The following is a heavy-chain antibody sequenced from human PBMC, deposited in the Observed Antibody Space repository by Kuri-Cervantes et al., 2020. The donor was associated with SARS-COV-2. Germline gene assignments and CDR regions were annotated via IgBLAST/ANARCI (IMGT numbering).Heavy chain of an antibody. Sequence: GGSLRLSCAASGFTFSTYAMHWVRQAPGKGLEWVAIISDDGQNQDFADSVKGRFTISRDNSKNTLCLNMSSLRAEDTATYYCARDRVGVLDSWGQGTLVTVSS. D-gene: IGHD2-21*01. V-gene: IGHV3-30*04. CDR3: ARDRVGVLDS. CDR2: ISDDGQNQ. J-gene: IGHJ4*02. CDR1: GFTFSTYA.